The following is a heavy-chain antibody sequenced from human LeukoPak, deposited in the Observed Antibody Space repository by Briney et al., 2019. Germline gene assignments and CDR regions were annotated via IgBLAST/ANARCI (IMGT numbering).Heavy chain of an antibody. D-gene: IGHD1-26*01. CDR1: GGSISIYY. Sequence: SETLSLTCTVSGGSISIYYWAWIRQPPGKGLEWIGSIHYSGSSYYNPSLKSRVAISVDTSKNQFSLKLSSVTAADTAVYYCARDRWRSGSYWGQGTLVTVSS. CDR2: IHYSGSS. J-gene: IGHJ4*02. CDR3: ARDRWRSGSY. V-gene: IGHV4-39*07.